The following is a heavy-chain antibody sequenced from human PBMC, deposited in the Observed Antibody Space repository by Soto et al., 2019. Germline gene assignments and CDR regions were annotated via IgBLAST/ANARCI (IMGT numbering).Heavy chain of an antibody. V-gene: IGHV1-46*03. Sequence: ASVKVSCKASGYTFTSHYMHWVRQAPGQGLEWMGIINPSGGSTSYAQKFQGRVTMTRDTSTSTVYMELSSLRSEDTAVYYCARDLYDYIWGSYRFDYWGQGTLVTVSS. CDR3: ARDLYDYIWGSYRFDY. D-gene: IGHD3-16*02. CDR2: INPSGGST. CDR1: GYTFTSHY. J-gene: IGHJ4*02.